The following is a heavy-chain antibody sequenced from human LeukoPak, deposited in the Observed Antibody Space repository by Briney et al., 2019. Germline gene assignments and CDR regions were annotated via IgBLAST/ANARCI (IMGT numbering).Heavy chain of an antibody. CDR1: GFTVNSNF. CDR2: VYSGGST. J-gene: IGHJ4*02. V-gene: IGHV3-53*01. Sequence: GGSLRLSCAASGFTVNSNFMSWVRQAPGKGLEWVSVVYSGGSTYYADSVKGRFTISRDISKNTLSLQMNSLRAEDTAVYYCAGFFYFDHWGQGILVTVSS. CDR3: AGFFYFDH.